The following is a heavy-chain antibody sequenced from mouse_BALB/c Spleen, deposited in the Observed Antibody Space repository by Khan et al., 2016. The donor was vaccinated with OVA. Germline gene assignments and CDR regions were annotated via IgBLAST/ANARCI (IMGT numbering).Heavy chain of an antibody. V-gene: IGHV1-18*01. D-gene: IGHD2-10*02. CDR3: ARSGYGTFAY. Sequence: VQLKESGPELVKPGASMKISCKASGYSITDYTLNWVKQSHGKNLEWIGLINPYNGVTSNNQKFKGKATLTVDKSSSTAYMELLSVTSEDSAVYYGARSGYGTFAYWGQGTLVTVSA. CDR2: INPYNGVT. J-gene: IGHJ3*01. CDR1: GYSITDYT.